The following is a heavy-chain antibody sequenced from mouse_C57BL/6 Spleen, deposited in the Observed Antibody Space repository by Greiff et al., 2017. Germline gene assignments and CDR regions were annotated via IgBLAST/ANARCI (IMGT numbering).Heavy chain of an antibody. CDR2: ISSGGDYI. D-gene: IGHD1-1*01. CDR3: TRSYGSSSGYCDV. J-gene: IGHJ1*03. CDR1: GFTFSSYA. V-gene: IGHV5-9-1*02. Sequence: VQLKESGEGLVKPGGSLKLSCAASGFTFSSYAMSWVRQTPEKRLEWVAYISSGGDYIYYADTVKGRFTISRDNARNTLYLQMSSLKSEDTAMYYCTRSYGSSSGYCDVWGTGTTVTVSS.